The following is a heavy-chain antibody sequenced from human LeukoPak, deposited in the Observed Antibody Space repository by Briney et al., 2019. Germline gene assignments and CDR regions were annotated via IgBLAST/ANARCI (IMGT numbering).Heavy chain of an antibody. CDR1: GFTFRNYG. J-gene: IGHJ4*02. D-gene: IGHD3-9*01. V-gene: IGHV3-33*01. CDR2: IWYDGSNK. CDR3: ARGTPEGYFDWLSDFDY. Sequence: PGGSLRLSCAASGFTFRNYGMNWVRQAPGKGLEWVTIIWYDGSNKYYADSVKGRFTISRDNSKNTLYLQMNSLRAEDTAVYYCARGTPEGYFDWLSDFDYWGQGTLVTVSS.